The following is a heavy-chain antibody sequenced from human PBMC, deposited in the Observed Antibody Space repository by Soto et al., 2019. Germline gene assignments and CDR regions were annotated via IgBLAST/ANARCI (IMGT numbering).Heavy chain of an antibody. D-gene: IGHD5-12*01. J-gene: IGHJ6*02. CDR2: IDPSDSYT. Sequence: GESLKISCKGSGYSFTSYWISWVRQMPGKGLEWMGRIDPSDSYTNYSPSFQGHVTISADKSISTAYLQWSSLKASDTAMYYCARQSIVATITHYYSGMDVWGQGTTVTVSS. CDR3: ARQSIVATITHYYSGMDV. CDR1: GYSFTSYW. V-gene: IGHV5-10-1*01.